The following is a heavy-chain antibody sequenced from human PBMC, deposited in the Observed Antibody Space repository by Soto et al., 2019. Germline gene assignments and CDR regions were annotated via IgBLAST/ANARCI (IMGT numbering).Heavy chain of an antibody. Sequence: EVQLVESGGGLVQPGGSLRLSCAASGFTFSSYWMHWVRQAPGKGLVWVSRINSDGSSTSYADSVKGRFTISRDNAKNPLYLQMNSLRAEDTDVYYCAASSGYYFFDPWGQGTLVTVSS. CDR1: GFTFSSYW. V-gene: IGHV3-74*01. CDR3: AASSGYYFFDP. CDR2: INSDGSST. J-gene: IGHJ5*02. D-gene: IGHD3-22*01.